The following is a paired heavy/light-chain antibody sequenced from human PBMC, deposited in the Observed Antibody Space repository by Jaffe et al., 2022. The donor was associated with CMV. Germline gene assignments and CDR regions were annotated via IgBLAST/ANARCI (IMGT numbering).Light chain of an antibody. J-gene: IGKJ1*01. CDR3: QQYNTFPWT. V-gene: IGKV1-5*03. Sequence: DIQMTQSPSTLSASVGDRVTITCRASQSISSRLAWYQQKPGKAPKLLIYQASTLESGVPSFFSGSGSGIEFTLTISSLQPDDFATYYCQQYNTFPWTFGQGTKVDLK. CDR1: QSISSR. CDR2: QAS.
Heavy chain of an antibody. CDR2: ITRGGSIT. D-gene: IGHD2-15*01. Sequence: EVQLVESGGGLVQPGGSLRLSCEVSGLTFSSYDMNWVRQAPGKGLEWISNITRGGSITHYADSVKGRFTVSRDNAKNSLFLQMNSLRAEDTALYYCTTGGFCPSGVCHDAAYFQNWGQGTLVTVSS. CDR3: TTGGFCPSGVCHDAAYFQN. CDR1: GLTFSSYD. J-gene: IGHJ1*01. V-gene: IGHV3-48*03.